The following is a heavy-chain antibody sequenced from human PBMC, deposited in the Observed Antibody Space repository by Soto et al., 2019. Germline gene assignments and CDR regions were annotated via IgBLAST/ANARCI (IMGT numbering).Heavy chain of an antibody. CDR1: GGSLSDYF. D-gene: IGHD2-21*01. CDR3: ARGGISHWAYFYYMDV. J-gene: IGHJ6*03. V-gene: IGHV4-34*01. CDR2: INHLGSI. Sequence: SETLSLTCVVSGGSLSDYFWSWIRQPPGMALEWIGEINHLGSINYNPPLKSRVTMSVDTSKNQFSLTLNSVTAADTATYYRARGGISHWAYFYYMDVWDRWTTVTVSS.